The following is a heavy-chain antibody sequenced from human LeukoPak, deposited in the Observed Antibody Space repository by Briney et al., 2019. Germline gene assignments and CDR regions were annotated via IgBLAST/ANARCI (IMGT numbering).Heavy chain of an antibody. CDR3: ARDPPGSSWASYAFDI. Sequence: PGGTLILHYAPSAFTFTSYAIHCVRQPPGKEMERVAVISSDGSNNYYADSVNARFTISRDNSKNTLYLQMNSLRAEDTAVYYCARDPPGSSWASYAFDIWGQGTVVNVSS. CDR1: AFTFTSYA. J-gene: IGHJ3*02. D-gene: IGHD6-13*01. CDR2: ISSDGSNN. V-gene: IGHV3-30*04.